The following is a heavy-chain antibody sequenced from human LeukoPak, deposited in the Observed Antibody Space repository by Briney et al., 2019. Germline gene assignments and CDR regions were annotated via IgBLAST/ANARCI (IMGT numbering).Heavy chain of an antibody. D-gene: IGHD3-3*01. V-gene: IGHV3-33*01. CDR2: IWYDGSNK. Sequence: GRSLRLSCAASGFTFSSYGMHWVRQAPGKGLEWVAVIWYDGSNKYYADSVKGRFTISRDNSKNTLYLQMNSLKASDTAMYYCARLALRGVVIGNWFDPWGQGTLVTVSS. CDR1: GFTFSSYG. CDR3: ARLALRGVVIGNWFDP. J-gene: IGHJ5*02.